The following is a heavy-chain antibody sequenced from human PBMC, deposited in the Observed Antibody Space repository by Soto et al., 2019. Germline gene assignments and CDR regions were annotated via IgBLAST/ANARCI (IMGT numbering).Heavy chain of an antibody. J-gene: IGHJ5*02. CDR3: AREMSSGWANWVDP. V-gene: IGHV1-18*04. CDR2: ISGYNGNT. Sequence: QVQLVQSGAEVKKPGASVKVSCKASGYTFHSYGISWVRQAPGQGLEWMGTISGYNGNTNYAQKLQGRVTMTTDTATSTAYMELRSLRSDDTALYYRAREMSSGWANWVDPWGQGNLVTVSS. CDR1: GYTFHSYG. D-gene: IGHD6-19*01.